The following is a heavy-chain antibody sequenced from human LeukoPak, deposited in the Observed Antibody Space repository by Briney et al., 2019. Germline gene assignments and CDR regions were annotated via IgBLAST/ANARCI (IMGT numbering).Heavy chain of an antibody. J-gene: IGHJ4*02. D-gene: IGHD2-2*01. CDR1: GGSISSGDHY. CDR2: IYYSGNT. Sequence: SETLSLTCTVSGGSISSGDHYWNWIRQPPGKGLEWIGYIYYSGNTYYSPSLKSRVTISIDTSKNQFSLKLNSVTAADTAVYYCARGSAAMFHDFDYWGQGTLVTVSS. CDR3: ARGSAAMFHDFDY. V-gene: IGHV4-30-4*01.